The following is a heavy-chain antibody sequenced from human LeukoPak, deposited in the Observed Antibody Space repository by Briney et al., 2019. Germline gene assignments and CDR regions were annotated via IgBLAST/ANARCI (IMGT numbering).Heavy chain of an antibody. CDR1: GLTFHDYA. CDR2: ISADGGST. V-gene: IGHV3-43*02. CDR3: AKESGKFDY. Sequence: GGSVSLSCVAYGLTFHDYAMHGLGQAPGKAGEGGSLISADGGSTFYAASVRGRFSISRDHGKNSLYLQMNSLRTEDTAMYYCAKESGKFDYWGQGTLVAVSS. J-gene: IGHJ4*02.